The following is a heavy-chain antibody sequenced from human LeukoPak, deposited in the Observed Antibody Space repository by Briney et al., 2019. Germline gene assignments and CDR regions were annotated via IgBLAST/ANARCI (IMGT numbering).Heavy chain of an antibody. CDR1: GGSISSSSYY. Sequence: PSETLSLTCTVSGGSISSSSYYWAWIRQPPGEGLEWIGTIYYSGITYYTPSLKSRVTISVDTSKNQFSLKLGSVTAADTAVYYCARLPYSSGLWFDYWGQGTLVTVSS. J-gene: IGHJ4*02. D-gene: IGHD6-19*01. CDR2: IYYSGIT. CDR3: ARLPYSSGLWFDY. V-gene: IGHV4-39*01.